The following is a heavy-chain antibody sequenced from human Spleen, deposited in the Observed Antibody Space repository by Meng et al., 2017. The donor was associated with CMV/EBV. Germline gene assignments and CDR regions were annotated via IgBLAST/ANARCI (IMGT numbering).Heavy chain of an antibody. D-gene: IGHD1-26*01. CDR2: ISSSGSTI. V-gene: IGHV3-48*03. Sequence: GGSLRLSCAASGFSFRTYAMTWVRQAPGKGLEWVSYISSSGSTIYYADSEKGRFTISRDNAKNSLYLQMNSLRAEDTAVYYCARDSREPYYYGMDVWGPGTTVTVSS. CDR3: ARDSREPYYYGMDV. CDR1: GFSFRTYA. J-gene: IGHJ6*02.